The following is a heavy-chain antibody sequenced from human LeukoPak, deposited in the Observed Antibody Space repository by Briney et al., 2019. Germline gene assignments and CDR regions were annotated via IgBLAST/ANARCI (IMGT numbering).Heavy chain of an antibody. V-gene: IGHV3-66*01. CDR3: ARSGRSQNWFDP. D-gene: IGHD2-15*01. CDR2: IYSGGST. CDR1: GFTVSSNY. Sequence: PGGSLRLSCAASGFTVSSNYMSWVRQAPGKGLEWVSVIYSGGSTYYADFVKGRFTISRDNSKNTLYLQMNSLRAEDTAVYYCARSGRSQNWFDPWGQGTLVTVSS. J-gene: IGHJ5*02.